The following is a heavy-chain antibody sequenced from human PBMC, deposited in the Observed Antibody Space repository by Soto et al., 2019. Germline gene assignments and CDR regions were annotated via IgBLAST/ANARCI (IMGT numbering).Heavy chain of an antibody. Sequence: GESLKISCAASGFTFSSYAMSWVRQAPGKGLEWVSAISGSGGSTYYADSVKGRFTISRDNSKNTLNLQMNSQRAEDKAVYYCVKKSSVVVAAATNWGQGTLVTVSS. J-gene: IGHJ4*02. V-gene: IGHV3-23*01. CDR3: VKKSSVVVAAATN. D-gene: IGHD2-15*01. CDR1: GFTFSSYA. CDR2: ISGSGGST.